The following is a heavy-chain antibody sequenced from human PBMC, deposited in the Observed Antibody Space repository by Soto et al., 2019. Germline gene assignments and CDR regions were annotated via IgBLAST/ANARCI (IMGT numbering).Heavy chain of an antibody. CDR3: ARATMTTVVTPLFDF. Sequence: GSLRLSCAASGFSFNDYPLCWVRQAPGKGLEWVSAISGSGGCIYYADSVEGRFTISRDNAKDTLYLQMSSLRAEDTAVYYCARATMTTVVTPLFDFWGQGTLVTVSS. J-gene: IGHJ4*02. CDR2: ISGSGGCI. D-gene: IGHD4-17*01. CDR1: GFSFNDYP. V-gene: IGHV3-23*01.